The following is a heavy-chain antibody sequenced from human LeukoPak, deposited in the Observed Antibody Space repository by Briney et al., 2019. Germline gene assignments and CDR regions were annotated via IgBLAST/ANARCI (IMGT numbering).Heavy chain of an antibody. J-gene: IGHJ5*02. CDR3: ARDLRESTERLNWFDP. D-gene: IGHD3-16*01. CDR1: KFAFSSYS. CDR2: ISSSSSYI. V-gene: IGHV3-21*01. Sequence: GGSLRLSCAASKFAFSSYSMNWFRQAPGKGLEWVSSISSSSSYIYYADSVKGRFTISRDNAKNSLYLQMNSLRAEDTAVYYCARDLRESTERLNWFDPWGQGTLVTVSS.